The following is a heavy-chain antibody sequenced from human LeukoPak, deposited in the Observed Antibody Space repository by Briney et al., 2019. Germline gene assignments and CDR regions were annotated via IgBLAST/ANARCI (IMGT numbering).Heavy chain of an antibody. V-gene: IGHV3-48*01. J-gene: IGHJ4*02. CDR3: ARVHRLQRIDKADH. D-gene: IGHD2-15*01. CDR2: ISSRSSTI. Sequence: PGGSLRLSCAASGVTFSSYSMNWVRQAPGRGREGGGYISSRSSTIYYADSVRGRFTSSRDNAKNSLYLQMNSLRAEDTAVYYCARVHRLQRIDKADHWGQGTLVTVSS. CDR1: GVTFSSYS.